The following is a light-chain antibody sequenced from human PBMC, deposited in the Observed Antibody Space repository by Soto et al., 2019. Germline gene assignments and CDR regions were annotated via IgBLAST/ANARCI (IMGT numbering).Light chain of an antibody. V-gene: IGKV3-11*01. Sequence: EVALTQSPGTLSLSPGARATLSCRASQSIANNYLTWYQQKPGQAPRLLIYDASIRATGIPARFSGSGSGTDFTLPISSLEPEDFAVYFCQQRSDWPPITFGQGTRVEIK. CDR3: QQRSDWPPIT. J-gene: IGKJ5*01. CDR1: QSIANNY. CDR2: DAS.